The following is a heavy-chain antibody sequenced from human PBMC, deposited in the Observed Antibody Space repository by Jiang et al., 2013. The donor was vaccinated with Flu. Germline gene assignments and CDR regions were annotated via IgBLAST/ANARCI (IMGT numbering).Heavy chain of an antibody. D-gene: IGHD6-13*01. Sequence: WYNDYAVSVKSRITINPDISKNQFSLQLNSVTPEDTAVYYCARNRMAAAGPAGYYFDYWGQGTLVTVSS. V-gene: IGHV6-1*01. J-gene: IGHJ4*02. CDR2: WYN. CDR3: ARNRMAAAGPAGYYFDY.